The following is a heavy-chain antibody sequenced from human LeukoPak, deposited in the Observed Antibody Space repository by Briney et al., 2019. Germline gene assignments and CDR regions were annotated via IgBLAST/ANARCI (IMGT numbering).Heavy chain of an antibody. J-gene: IGHJ4*02. CDR1: GFTFSDYG. Sequence: PGGSLRLSCAASGFTFSDYGMHWVRQTPGKGLECVAFIRYDGNDKYFADSVKGRFTVSRDNSKNTLYLQMGSLRTEDMAVYYCARGGDGYTLRYWGQGALVTVSS. CDR2: IRYDGNDK. V-gene: IGHV3-30*02. CDR3: ARGGDGYTLRY. D-gene: IGHD5-24*01.